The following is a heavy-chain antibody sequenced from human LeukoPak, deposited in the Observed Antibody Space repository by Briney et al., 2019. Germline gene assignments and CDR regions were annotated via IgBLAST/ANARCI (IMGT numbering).Heavy chain of an antibody. CDR1: GFTFSRNW. CDR2: ISSSTSYI. D-gene: IGHD4-17*01. CDR3: ARAGGSTVSHSDY. J-gene: IGHJ4*02. Sequence: GGSLRLSCAASGFTFSRNWMNWVRQAPGRGLEWVSSISSSTSYIYYADSVKGRFTISKDNAKNSLYLQMNSLRAEDTAVYYCARAGGSTVSHSDYWGQGTLVTVSS. V-gene: IGHV3-21*01.